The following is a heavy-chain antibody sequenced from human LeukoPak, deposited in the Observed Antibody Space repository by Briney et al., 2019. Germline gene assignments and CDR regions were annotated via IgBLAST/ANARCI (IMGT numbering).Heavy chain of an antibody. D-gene: IGHD6-19*01. V-gene: IGHV3-9*01. CDR2: ITWNSGSI. Sequence: HPGGSLRLSCAASGFIFNDYVMHWVRQAPGKGLEWVSDITWNSGSIGYADSVKGRFTISRDNAKNSLYLQMNSLRAEDTAVYYCARVGPWDSSGGSFDYWGQGTLVTVSS. CDR3: ARVGPWDSSGGSFDY. CDR1: GFIFNDYV. J-gene: IGHJ4*02.